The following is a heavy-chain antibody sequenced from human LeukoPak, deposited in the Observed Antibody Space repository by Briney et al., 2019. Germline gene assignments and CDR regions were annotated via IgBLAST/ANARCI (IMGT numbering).Heavy chain of an antibody. CDR3: ARDAIVGAKVAFDI. D-gene: IGHD1-26*01. J-gene: IGHJ3*02. Sequence: GGSLRLSCAASGFAFSTYAMHWVRQAPGKGLEWVSSISTSSTFIYYSDSVKGRFTISRDNAKNTLYLQMNSLRAEDTAVYYCARDAIVGAKVAFDIWGQGTMVTVSS. CDR1: GFAFSTYA. CDR2: ISTSSTFI. V-gene: IGHV3-21*01.